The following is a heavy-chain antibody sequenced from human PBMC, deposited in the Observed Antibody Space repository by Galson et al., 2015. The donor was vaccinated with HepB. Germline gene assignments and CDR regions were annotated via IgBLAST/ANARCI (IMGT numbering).Heavy chain of an antibody. J-gene: IGHJ5*02. CDR3: ARDRGDYGDGNWFDP. Sequence: SLRLSCAASGFTFSRYGMHWVRQVPGKGLEWVALTWHDGSKSFYATSVKGRFTIARDNSQNTLYLHMSNLRAEDTAIYYCARDRGDYGDGNWFDPWGQGTLVSVSS. CDR1: GFTFSRYG. CDR2: TWHDGSKS. D-gene: IGHD4-17*01. V-gene: IGHV3-33*08.